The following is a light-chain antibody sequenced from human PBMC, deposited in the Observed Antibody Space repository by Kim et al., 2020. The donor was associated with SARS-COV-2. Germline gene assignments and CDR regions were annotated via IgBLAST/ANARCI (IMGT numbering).Light chain of an antibody. CDR1: QFISHY. J-gene: IGKJ1*01. V-gene: IGKV1-27*01. Sequence: ASVGDRVTITCRTSQFISHYLAWYQQKPGKVPQLLIYDASTLQPGVPSRFSGTASGTEFTLTINSLQPEDVATYYCQKYDGAPWTFGQGNKVDIK. CDR2: DAS. CDR3: QKYDGAPWT.